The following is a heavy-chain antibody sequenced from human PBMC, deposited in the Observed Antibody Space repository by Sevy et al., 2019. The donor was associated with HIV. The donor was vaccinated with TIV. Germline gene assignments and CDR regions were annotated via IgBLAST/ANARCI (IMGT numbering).Heavy chain of an antibody. J-gene: IGHJ4*02. CDR1: GFTFSNAW. CDR2: IKSKTDGGTT. D-gene: IGHD3-16*02. V-gene: IGHV3-15*07. CDR3: TTLPYYDYVWGSYRYRDY. Sequence: GGSLRLSCAASGFTFSNAWMNWVRQAPGKGLEWVGRIKSKTDGGTTDYPAPVKGRFTISRDDSKNTLYLQMNSLKTEDTAVYYCTTLPYYDYVWGSYRYRDYWGQGTLVTVSS.